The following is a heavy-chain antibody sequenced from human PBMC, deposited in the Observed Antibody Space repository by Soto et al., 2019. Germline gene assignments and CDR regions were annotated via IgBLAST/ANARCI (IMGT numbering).Heavy chain of an antibody. Sequence: QVQLVQSGSEVKKPGASVKVSCKASGYTFTSYGISWARPAPGQRHEWMVWISAYNGNTNYAQKLQGRVTMTTDTSTSTAYMELRSLRSDDTAVYYCARSDYYDSSGYPYGMDVWGQGTTVTVSS. D-gene: IGHD3-22*01. J-gene: IGHJ6*02. CDR2: ISAYNGNT. V-gene: IGHV1-18*01. CDR3: ARSDYYDSSGYPYGMDV. CDR1: GYTFTSYG.